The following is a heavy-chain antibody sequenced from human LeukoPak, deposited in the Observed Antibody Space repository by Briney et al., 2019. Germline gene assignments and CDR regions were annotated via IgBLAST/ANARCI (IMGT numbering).Heavy chain of an antibody. CDR2: IKQDGSEK. CDR1: GFTLSSYW. CDR3: ARVKESWQWLVLGLDY. V-gene: IGHV3-7*01. D-gene: IGHD6-19*01. Sequence: PGGSLRLSCAASGFTLSSYWMSWVRQAPGKGLEWVANIKQDGSEKYYVDSVKGRFTISRDNAKNSLYLQMNSLRAEDTAVYYCARVKESWQWLVLGLDYWGQGTLVTVSS. J-gene: IGHJ4*02.